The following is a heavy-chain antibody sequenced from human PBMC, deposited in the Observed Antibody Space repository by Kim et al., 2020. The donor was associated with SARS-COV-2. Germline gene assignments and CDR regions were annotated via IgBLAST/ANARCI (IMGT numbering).Heavy chain of an antibody. CDR2: IYHSGST. CDR1: GYSISSGYY. V-gene: IGHV4-38-2*02. Sequence: SETLSLTCTVSGYSISSGYYWGWIRQPPGKGLEWIGSIYHSGSTYYNPSLKSRVTISVDTSKNQFSLKLSSVTAADTAVYYCAREPRPSGSYYGLDYWGQGTLVTVSS. D-gene: IGHD1-26*01. CDR3: AREPRPSGSYYGLDY. J-gene: IGHJ4*02.